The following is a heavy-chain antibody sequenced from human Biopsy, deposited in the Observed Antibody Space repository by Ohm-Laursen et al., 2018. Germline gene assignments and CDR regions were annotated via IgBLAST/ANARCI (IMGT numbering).Heavy chain of an antibody. CDR3: VRNMLRLHGGFEED. D-gene: IGHD2-8*01. CDR1: GFTFNNYG. CDR2: IKHDGSEH. J-gene: IGHJ4*02. Sequence: GSLRLSCAASGFTFNNYGMQWVRQAPGKGLEWVANIKHDGSEHYYVDSVKGRFTISRDNAGNSLFLQMNSLRGEDTAVYYCVRNMLRLHGGFEEDWGQGTTVTVSS. V-gene: IGHV3-7*01.